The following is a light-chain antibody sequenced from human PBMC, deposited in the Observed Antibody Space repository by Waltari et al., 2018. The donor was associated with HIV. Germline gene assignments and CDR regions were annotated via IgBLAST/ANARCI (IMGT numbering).Light chain of an antibody. V-gene: IGLV1-40*01. Sequence: QSVLTQPPSVSGAPGQRVPISCTGSTSNIRAHPAPWFRQLPGAPPKLPIYDDDVRPSGVSDRFSGSKSDTSASLAIAGLQAEDEADYYCQSYDDTVSLEVLGGGTRLTVL. J-gene: IGLJ2*01. CDR3: QSYDDTVSLEV. CDR2: DDD. CDR1: TSNIRAHPA.